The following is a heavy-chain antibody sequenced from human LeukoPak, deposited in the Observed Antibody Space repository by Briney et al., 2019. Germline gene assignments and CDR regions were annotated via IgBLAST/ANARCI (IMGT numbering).Heavy chain of an antibody. J-gene: IGHJ5*02. V-gene: IGHV4-34*01. D-gene: IGHD2/OR15-2a*01. Sequence: PSETLSLTCAVYGGPLSGYYWSWIRQPPGKGLEWIAEINHRESTNYNPSLKSRITISVDTSKNQFSLKLSSVTAADTAVYYCARGDSMFDPWSQGTLVTVSS. CDR2: INHREST. CDR1: GGPLSGYY. CDR3: ARGDSMFDP.